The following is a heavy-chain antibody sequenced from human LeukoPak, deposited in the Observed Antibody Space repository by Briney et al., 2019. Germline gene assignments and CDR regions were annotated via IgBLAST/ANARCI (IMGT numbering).Heavy chain of an antibody. V-gene: IGHV1-2*02. Sequence: GASVKVSCKASGYTFTGYYMHWVRQAPGQGLEWMGGIIPIFGTANYAQKFQGRVTMTRDTSTGTAYLELSSLRSEDSAVYYCVRTPPNWGADFWGQGTLVTVSS. CDR2: IIPIFGTA. J-gene: IGHJ4*02. CDR3: VRTPPNWGADF. D-gene: IGHD7-27*01. CDR1: GYTFTGYY.